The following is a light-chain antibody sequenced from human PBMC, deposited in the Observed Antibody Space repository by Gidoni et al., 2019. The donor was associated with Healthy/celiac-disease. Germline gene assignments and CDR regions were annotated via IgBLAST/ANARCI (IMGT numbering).Light chain of an antibody. CDR1: QSVSSSY. Sequence: EIVMTQSPGTLSLSPGERATRSCRASQSVSSSYLAWYQQKPGQAPRLLIYGASSRATGIPDRFSGSGSGTDFTLTISRLEPEDFAVYYCQQYGSSPSLTFXGXTKVEIK. CDR2: GAS. V-gene: IGKV3-20*01. CDR3: QQYGSSPSLT. J-gene: IGKJ4*01.